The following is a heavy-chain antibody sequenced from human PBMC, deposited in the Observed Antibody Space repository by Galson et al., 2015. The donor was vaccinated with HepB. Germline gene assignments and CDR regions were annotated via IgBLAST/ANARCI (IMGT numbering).Heavy chain of an antibody. V-gene: IGHV1-69*13. CDR3: ARGESVVVPSSRKDWMDL. CDR1: GGTFSRYT. Sequence: SVKVSCKASGGTFSRYTINWVRQAPGQGLEWMGRIIPIFGVTIYAQNFQGRVTITADESTSTAYMELSSLRSDDTAVYYCARGESVVVPSSRKDWMDLWGQGTLVTVSS. CDR2: IIPIFGVT. D-gene: IGHD2-2*01. J-gene: IGHJ5*02.